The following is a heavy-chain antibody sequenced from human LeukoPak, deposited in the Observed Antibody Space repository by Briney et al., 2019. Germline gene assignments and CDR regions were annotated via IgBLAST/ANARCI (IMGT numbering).Heavy chain of an antibody. Sequence: SETLSLTCTVSGGSISSSSYYWGWIRQPPGKGLEWVGSIYYSGTTYYNPSLKSRVTISVDTSKNQFSLKLSSVTAADTAVYYCARGYYDFWSGYYTSYYYYYMDVWGKGTTVTVSS. D-gene: IGHD3-3*01. CDR2: IYYSGTT. CDR1: GGSISSSSYY. CDR3: ARGYYDFWSGYYTSYYYYYMDV. J-gene: IGHJ6*03. V-gene: IGHV4-39*07.